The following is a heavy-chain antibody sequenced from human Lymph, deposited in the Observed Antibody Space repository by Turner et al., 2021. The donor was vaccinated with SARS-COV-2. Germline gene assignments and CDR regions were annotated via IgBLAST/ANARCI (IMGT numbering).Heavy chain of an antibody. CDR2: INPNSGGT. J-gene: IGHJ6*02. Sequence: QVQLVPSGAEVKKPGASVEVACKASGYTFTGYYMHWVRQAPGQGLEWMGWINPNSGGTNDAQKFQGRVTMTRDTSISTAYMELSRLRSDDTAVYYCARDVERYNDFWSGYSGGYGLDVWGQGTTVTVSS. CDR3: ARDVERYNDFWSGYSGGYGLDV. D-gene: IGHD3-3*01. CDR1: GYTFTGYY. V-gene: IGHV1-2*02.